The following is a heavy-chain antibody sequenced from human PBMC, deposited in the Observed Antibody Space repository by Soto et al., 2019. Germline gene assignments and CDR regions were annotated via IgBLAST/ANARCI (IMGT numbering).Heavy chain of an antibody. Sequence: PSETLSLTCTVSGDSVNRRNSYWSWIRLPPGKGLEWIGYLYHSRIVNYNPSLKSRVTISPDTSKNPVSLELNSVTAADTAVDYCARLDLTYYFDYWRQGTMVTVSS. D-gene: IGHD3-16*01. V-gene: IGHV4-61*01. CDR3: ARLDLTYYFDY. J-gene: IGHJ4*02. CDR2: LYHSRIV. CDR1: GDSVNRRNSY.